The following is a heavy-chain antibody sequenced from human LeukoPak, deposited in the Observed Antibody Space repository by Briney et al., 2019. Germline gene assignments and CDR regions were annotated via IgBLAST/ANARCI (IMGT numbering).Heavy chain of an antibody. CDR3: ASSRAIPYYYGMDV. Sequence: GGAVKVSCKASGYTFTSYGISWVRQAPGQGLEWMGWISAYNGNTNYAQKLQGRVTMTTDTSTSTAYMELRSLRSDDTAVYYCASSRAIPYYYGMDVWGQGTTVTVSS. J-gene: IGHJ6*02. CDR1: GYTFTSYG. V-gene: IGHV1-18*01. D-gene: IGHD2-21*01. CDR2: ISAYNGNT.